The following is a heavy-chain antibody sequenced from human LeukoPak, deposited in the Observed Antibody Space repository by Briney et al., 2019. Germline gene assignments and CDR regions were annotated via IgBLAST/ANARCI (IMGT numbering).Heavy chain of an antibody. V-gene: IGHV3-23*01. J-gene: IGHJ4*02. CDR3: AKRDSSGYYYFDY. Sequence: GRSLRLSCAASGFTFSSYGMSWVRQAPGKGLEWVSTFGGSSGSAFYADSVKGRFTISRDNSKNTLYLQMNSLRAEDTAVYYCAKRDSSGYYYFDYWGQGTLVTVSS. D-gene: IGHD3-22*01. CDR2: FGGSSGSA. CDR1: GFTFSSYG.